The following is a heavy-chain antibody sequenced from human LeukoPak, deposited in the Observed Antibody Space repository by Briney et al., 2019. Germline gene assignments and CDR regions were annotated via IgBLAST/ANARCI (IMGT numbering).Heavy chain of an antibody. J-gene: IGHJ4*02. D-gene: IGHD5-24*01. Sequence: GESLKISCKGSGYSFSTYWIAWVRQTPGKGPEWMGIIYPGDSDTRYSPSFQGQVTISADKSISTAYLQWSSLKASDTAMYYCARRKGDGYNSPFDYWGQGTLVTVSS. CDR3: ARRKGDGYNSPFDY. V-gene: IGHV5-51*01. CDR2: IYPGDSDT. CDR1: GYSFSTYW.